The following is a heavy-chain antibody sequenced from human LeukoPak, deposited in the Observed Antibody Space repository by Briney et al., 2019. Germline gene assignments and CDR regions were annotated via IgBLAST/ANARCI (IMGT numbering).Heavy chain of an antibody. J-gene: IGHJ3*02. CDR2: ISGYNGNT. CDR1: GYTFTAYG. Sequence: ASVKVSCKASGYTFTAYGINWVRQAPGQGLEWMGWISGYNGNTHYAQKLQGRASMTTDTSASTAYMELRSLRSDDTAVYYCARSPRDIVVAPTDDAFDIWGQGTMVTVSS. V-gene: IGHV1-18*01. CDR3: ARSPRDIVVAPTDDAFDI. D-gene: IGHD2-21*01.